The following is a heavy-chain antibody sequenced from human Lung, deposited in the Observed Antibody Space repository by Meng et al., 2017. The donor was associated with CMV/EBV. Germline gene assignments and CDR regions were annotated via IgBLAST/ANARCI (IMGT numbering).Heavy chain of an antibody. CDR1: GHSISSDYF. CDR2: CDSGDT. J-gene: IGHJ6*02. V-gene: IGHV4-38-2*01. CDR3: VRHIIVVPARGYGVDV. Sequence: GSLRLSCHVSGHSISSDYFWGWVRQSPGTGLEWVGICDSGDTFYNPSLKSRVAISVDTSANQFSLTLRSVTAADTAVYYCVRHIIVVPARGYGVDVWGQGTXVTVSS. D-gene: IGHD2-2*01.